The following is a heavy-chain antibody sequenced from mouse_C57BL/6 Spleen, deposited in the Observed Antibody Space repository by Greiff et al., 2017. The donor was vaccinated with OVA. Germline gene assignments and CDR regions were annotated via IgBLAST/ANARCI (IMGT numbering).Heavy chain of an antibody. CDR1: GFTFSDYG. J-gene: IGHJ3*01. CDR3: ARPLYYGNYGAWFAY. CDR2: ISSGSSTI. D-gene: IGHD2-1*01. Sequence: EVKVVESGGGLVKPGGSLKLSCAASGFTFSDYGMHWVRQAPEKGLEWVAYISSGSSTIYYADTVKGRFTISRDNAKNTLFLQMTSLRSEDTAMYYCARPLYYGNYGAWFAYWGQGTLVTVSA. V-gene: IGHV5-17*01.